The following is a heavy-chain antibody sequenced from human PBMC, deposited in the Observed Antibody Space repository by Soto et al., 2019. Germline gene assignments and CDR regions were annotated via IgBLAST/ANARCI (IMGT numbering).Heavy chain of an antibody. V-gene: IGHV3-23*01. CDR3: VKDYRRGGDAISSRSTETPMDV. CDR2: VRGIGHDS. Sequence: EVQLLESGGGLVRPGESLRLSCAASGFTFATYAMSWVRQGPGKGLEWVSIVRGIGHDSYYADSVKGRFTISRDNSKNTVYLQMNSLRAEDTAVYYCVKDYRRGGDAISSRSTETPMDVWGRGTTVIVSS. CDR1: GFTFATYA. D-gene: IGHD6-13*01. J-gene: IGHJ6*02.